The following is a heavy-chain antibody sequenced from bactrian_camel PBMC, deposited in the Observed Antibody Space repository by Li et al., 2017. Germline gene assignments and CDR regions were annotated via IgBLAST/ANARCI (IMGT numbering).Heavy chain of an antibody. D-gene: IGHD2*01. J-gene: IGHJ4*01. V-gene: IGHV3S40*01. Sequence: DVQLVESGGGLVQPGGSLRLVCAASGFTFSMYPMAWVRQAPGKGLEWVSTITRAGGSTYYADSVKGRFTISRDNAKNTVYLQMNSLKPEDTAVYYCAAGVYYTLLYWGQGTQVTVS. CDR2: ITRAGGST. CDR1: GFTFSMYP. CDR3: AAGVYYTLLY.